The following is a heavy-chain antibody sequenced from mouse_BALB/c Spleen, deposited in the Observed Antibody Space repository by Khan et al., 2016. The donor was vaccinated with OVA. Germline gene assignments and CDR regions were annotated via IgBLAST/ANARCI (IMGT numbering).Heavy chain of an antibody. CDR1: GFSFSSYS. J-gene: IGHJ3*01. Sequence: EVELVESGGDLVKPGGSLKLSCAASGFSFSSYSMSWVRQTPDKRLEWVTTISSVGDYTYYPDSVKGRFTISRDNATNTLYLQMSSLKSEDTAMYYFASHVTGSFVYWGQGTLVTVSA. V-gene: IGHV5-6*01. CDR3: ASHVTGSFVY. D-gene: IGHD4-1*01. CDR2: ISSVGDYT.